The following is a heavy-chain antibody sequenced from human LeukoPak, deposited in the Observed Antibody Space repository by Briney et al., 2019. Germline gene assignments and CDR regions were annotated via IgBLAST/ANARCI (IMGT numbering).Heavy chain of an antibody. D-gene: IGHD6-19*01. CDR3: ARIKAVSGIPNWFDP. Sequence: SETLSLTCTVSGGSISSGSYYWRWIRQPAGKGLEWNGRIYTSGSTNYNPSLKILVTISVDTSKIQFSLKLSSVTAADTAVYYCARIKAVSGIPNWFDPWGQGTLVTVSS. V-gene: IGHV4-61*02. CDR1: GGSISSGSYY. CDR2: IYTSGST. J-gene: IGHJ5*02.